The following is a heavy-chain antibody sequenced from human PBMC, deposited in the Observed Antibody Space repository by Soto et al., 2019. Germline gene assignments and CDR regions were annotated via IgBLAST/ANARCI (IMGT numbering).Heavy chain of an antibody. J-gene: IGHJ5*02. CDR2: IYYSGST. Sequence: SETLSLTCSVSGGSISSHYWSWIRQHPGKGLEWIGYIYYSGSTYYNPSLKSRVTISVDTSKNQFSLKLSSVTAADTAVYYCAIGPYGDYGWGFDPWGQGTLVTVSS. CDR3: AIGPYGDYGWGFDP. D-gene: IGHD4-17*01. CDR1: GGSISSHY. V-gene: IGHV4-59*06.